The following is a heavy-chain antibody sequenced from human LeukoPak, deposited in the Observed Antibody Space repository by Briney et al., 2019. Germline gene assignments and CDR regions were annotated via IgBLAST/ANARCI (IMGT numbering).Heavy chain of an antibody. CDR3: ARTPYILTGPPLDY. Sequence: ASVKVSCKASGYTFTSYAMHWERQAPGQRLEWMGWINAGNGNTKYSQKFQGRVTITRDTSASTAYMELSSLRSEDTAVYYCARTPYILTGPPLDYWGQGTLVTVSS. CDR2: INAGNGNT. V-gene: IGHV1-3*01. CDR1: GYTFTSYA. D-gene: IGHD3-9*01. J-gene: IGHJ4*02.